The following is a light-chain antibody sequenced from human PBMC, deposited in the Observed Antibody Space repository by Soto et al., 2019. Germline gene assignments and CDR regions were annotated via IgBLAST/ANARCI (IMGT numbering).Light chain of an antibody. CDR1: QSISSQ. J-gene: IGKJ5*01. Sequence: EIVLTQSPASLSLSPGEGATLSCRASQSISSQLAWYQQIPGQAPRLLIYDASNRATGIPARFSGSGSGTEFTLTISSLQSEDFAVYYCQQYNNWPPLTFGQGTRLE. V-gene: IGKV3D-15*01. CDR2: DAS. CDR3: QQYNNWPPLT.